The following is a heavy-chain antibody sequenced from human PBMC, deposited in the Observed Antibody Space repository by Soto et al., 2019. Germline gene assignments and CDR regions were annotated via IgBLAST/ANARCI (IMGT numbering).Heavy chain of an antibody. CDR2: ISWDGGST. V-gene: IGHV3-43*01. D-gene: IGHD3-3*01. J-gene: IGHJ4*02. Sequence: EVQLVESGGVVVQPGGSLRLSCAASGFTFDDYTMHWVRQAPGKGLEWVSLISWDGGSTYYADSVKGRFTISRDNSKNSLYLQMNSLRTEDTALYYCAKAATTYDFWSGLWYWGQGTLVTV. CDR1: GFTFDDYT. CDR3: AKAATTYDFWSGLWY.